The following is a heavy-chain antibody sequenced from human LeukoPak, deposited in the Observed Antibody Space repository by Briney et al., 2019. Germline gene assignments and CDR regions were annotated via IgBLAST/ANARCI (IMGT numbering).Heavy chain of an antibody. CDR1: GFTFSSYE. CDR3: ARQTTNDAFDI. J-gene: IGHJ3*02. D-gene: IGHD1-26*01. CDR2: ISSSGSTI. Sequence: PGGSLRLSCAASGFTFSSYEMNWVRQAPGKGLEWVSYISSSGSTIYYADSVKGRFTISRDSAKNSLYLQMNSLRAEDTAVYYCARQTTNDAFDIWGQGTMVTVSS. V-gene: IGHV3-48*03.